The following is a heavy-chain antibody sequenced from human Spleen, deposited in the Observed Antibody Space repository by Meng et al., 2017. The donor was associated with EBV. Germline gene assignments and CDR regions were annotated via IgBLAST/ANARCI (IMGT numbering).Heavy chain of an antibody. CDR3: ARASYFYDTSAFDY. D-gene: IGHD3-22*01. CDR2: IYYSGTT. CDR1: GVSISSSGYY. V-gene: IGHV4-30-4*01. Sequence: QGQRQQSGPGLVKPSQTRSLTCAVSGVSISSSGYYWSWIRQPPGKGLEWIGYIYYSGTTYYNPSLKSRVTISVDTSKNHFSLKLNSVTAADTAVYYCARASYFYDTSAFDYWGQGTLVTVSS. J-gene: IGHJ4*02.